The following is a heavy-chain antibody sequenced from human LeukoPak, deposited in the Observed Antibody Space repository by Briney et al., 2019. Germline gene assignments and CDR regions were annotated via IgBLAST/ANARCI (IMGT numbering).Heavy chain of an antibody. D-gene: IGHD1-26*01. CDR3: ARDPYSGGYYAYYYCYMDV. CDR2: ITYSSSHT. CDR1: GFTFSNYN. V-gene: IGHV3-21*01. J-gene: IGHJ6*03. Sequence: PGVALRLSCAASGFTFSNYNMNWVRQTPGKGPEWLSSITYSSSHTYYADSVKGRFTISRDNAKNSLYLQLDSLRDEDTAVYYCARDPYSGGYYAYYYCYMDVWGTGTTVTVSS.